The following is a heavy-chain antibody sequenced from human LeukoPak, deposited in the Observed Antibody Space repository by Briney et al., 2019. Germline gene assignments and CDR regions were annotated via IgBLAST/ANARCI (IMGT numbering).Heavy chain of an antibody. CDR2: MSPNSGDT. CDR1: GYTFTTHD. J-gene: IGHJ4*02. Sequence: ASVKVSCKASGYTFTTHDINWVRQATGQGLEWLGWMSPNSGDTGYAQKFQGRVTMTSDSSISTAYMELSSLRSEDTAIYYCAKILAYYYDSSGYYGDYWGQGTLVTVSS. V-gene: IGHV1-8*01. D-gene: IGHD3-22*01. CDR3: AKILAYYYDSSGYYGDY.